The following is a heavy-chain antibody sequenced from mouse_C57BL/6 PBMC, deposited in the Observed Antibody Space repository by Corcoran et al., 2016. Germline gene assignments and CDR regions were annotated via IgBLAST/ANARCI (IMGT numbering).Heavy chain of an antibody. Sequence: QVQLQQSGAELVKPGASVKLSCKASGYAFSIYWMNWVKERPGKGLEWIGQIYHGDGDTNYNGKFKGKATLTADKTSSTAYMQLSSLTSEDSAVYFCARTDYGSSYFDYWGQGTTLTVSS. CDR3: ARTDYGSSYFDY. CDR2: IYHGDGDT. J-gene: IGHJ2*01. V-gene: IGHV1-80*01. D-gene: IGHD1-1*01. CDR1: GYAFSIYW.